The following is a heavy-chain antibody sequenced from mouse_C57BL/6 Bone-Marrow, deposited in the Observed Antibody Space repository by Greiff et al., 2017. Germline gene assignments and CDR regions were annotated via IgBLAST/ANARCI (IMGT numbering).Heavy chain of an antibody. CDR2: IYPGNSDT. CDR1: GYTFTSYW. CDR3: TREGNYYGSSYYLDY. J-gene: IGHJ2*01. Sequence: VQLQQSGTVLARPGASVKMSCKTSGYTFTSYWMHWVKQRPGQGLEWIGAIYPGNSDTSYNQKFKGKDKLTAVTSASTAYMELSSLTNEDSAVYYCTREGNYYGSSYYLDYWGEGTTLTVSS. D-gene: IGHD1-1*01. V-gene: IGHV1-5*01.